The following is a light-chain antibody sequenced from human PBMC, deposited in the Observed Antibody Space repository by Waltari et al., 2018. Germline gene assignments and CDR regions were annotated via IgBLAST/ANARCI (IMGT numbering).Light chain of an antibody. CDR3: QVWDSSSRYV. J-gene: IGLJ1*01. CDR1: NIGSKS. Sequence: SYVLTQPPSVSVAPGKTARITCGGNNIGSKSVHWYQQKPGQAPVLVIYYDSDRPSGLPERFSGSNSGNTATLTISRVEAGDEADYYCQVWDSSSRYVFGTGTKVTVL. CDR2: YDS. V-gene: IGLV3-21*04.